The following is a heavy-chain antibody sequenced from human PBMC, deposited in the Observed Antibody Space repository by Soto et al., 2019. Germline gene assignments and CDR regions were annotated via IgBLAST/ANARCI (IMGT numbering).Heavy chain of an antibody. CDR1: GGSISTGGYY. CDR3: AREPAP. CDR2: IYYSATT. V-gene: IGHV4-31*03. J-gene: IGHJ5*02. Sequence: QVQLQESGPGLVKPSQTLSLTCTVSGGSISTGGYYWSWIRQHPGKGLEWIGYIYYSATTYYNPSHKSRVTISVDPSKSQFTLKLSSVTVADTAVYYCAREPAPWGQGDLVTVSS.